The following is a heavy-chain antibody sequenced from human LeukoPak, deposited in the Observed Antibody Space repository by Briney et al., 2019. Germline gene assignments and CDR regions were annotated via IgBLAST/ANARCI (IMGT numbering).Heavy chain of an antibody. Sequence: SETLSLTCTVSGGSISSSSYYWGWIRQPPGKGLEWIGSIYYSGSTYYNPSLKSRVTISVDTSKNQFSLKLSSVTAADTAVYYCARRSSSWYVFDYWGQGILVTVSS. CDR3: ARRSSSWYVFDY. CDR2: IYYSGST. D-gene: IGHD6-13*01. J-gene: IGHJ4*02. V-gene: IGHV4-39*01. CDR1: GGSISSSSYY.